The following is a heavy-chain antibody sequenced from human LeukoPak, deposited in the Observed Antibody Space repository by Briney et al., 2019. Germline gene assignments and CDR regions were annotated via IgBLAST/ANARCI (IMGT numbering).Heavy chain of an antibody. Sequence: SETLSLTCTVSGGSISTGNYFWSWIRQPAGKGLEWIGRIYASGSTNYNPSLKSRVTMSVDTSKNQFSLKLSSVTAADTAVYYCARVLIPDTYYYDSSYYNVAAWWSERTLVTVSS. CDR1: GGSISTGNYF. CDR3: ARVLIPDTYYYDSSYYNVAAW. CDR2: IYASGST. V-gene: IGHV4-61*02. D-gene: IGHD3-22*01. J-gene: IGHJ4*02.